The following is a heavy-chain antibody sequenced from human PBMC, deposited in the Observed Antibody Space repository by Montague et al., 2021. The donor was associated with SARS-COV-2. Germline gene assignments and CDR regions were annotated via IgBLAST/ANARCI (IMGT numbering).Heavy chain of an antibody. CDR3: ARVNRGYWQYAGGLNWIDP. CDR1: GGSFSNFF. Sequence: SETLSLTCAVYGGSFSNFFWSWIRQSPGKGLEWIGEVSDSGGTTYNSFLKSRVLISRDMSRNQFSIQLRSVTAADTAVYYRARVNRGYWQYAGGLNWIDPWGQGTLVIVSS. J-gene: IGHJ5*02. D-gene: IGHD6-25*01. V-gene: IGHV4-34*01. CDR2: VSDSGGT.